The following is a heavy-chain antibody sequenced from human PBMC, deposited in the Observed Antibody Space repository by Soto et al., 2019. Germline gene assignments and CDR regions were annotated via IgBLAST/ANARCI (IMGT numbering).Heavy chain of an antibody. CDR1: GDSINTFY. Sequence: KAWETLSLTCTVSGDSINTFYWSWVRQHAGKGLEWIGRIFSSGSTSFNPSLESRVAMSVDTSKNHFSLNLSSVTAADMAVYYCAREGSYSAYNFAHGIQLWSFDFWGQGALVTVSS. D-gene: IGHD5-12*01. CDR3: AREGSYSAYNFAHGIQLWSFDF. CDR2: IFSSGST. V-gene: IGHV4-4*07. J-gene: IGHJ4*02.